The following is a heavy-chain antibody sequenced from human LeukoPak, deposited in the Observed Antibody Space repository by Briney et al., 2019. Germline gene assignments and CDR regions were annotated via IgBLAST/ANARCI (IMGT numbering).Heavy chain of an antibody. Sequence: ASVKVSCKASGYTFTIYGISWVRQAPGQGLEWMGWISAYNGNTNYAQKLQGRGTLTTDTSTSTAYMELRSLRSDDTAVYYCARDSDWKSPFDPWGQGTLVTVSS. D-gene: IGHD1-1*01. CDR2: ISAYNGNT. V-gene: IGHV1-18*04. J-gene: IGHJ5*02. CDR1: GYTFTIYG. CDR3: ARDSDWKSPFDP.